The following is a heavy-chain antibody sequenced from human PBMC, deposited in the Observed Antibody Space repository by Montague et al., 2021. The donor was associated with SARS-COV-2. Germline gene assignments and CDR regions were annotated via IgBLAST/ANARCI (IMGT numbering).Heavy chain of an antibody. Sequence: SLRLSCAASGFTFSSYWMSWVRQAPGKGLEWVANIKQDGSEKYYVYSVKGRFTISRDNAKNSLYLQMNSLRAEDTAVYYCARESGDTAMVGGMDVWGQGTTVTVSS. J-gene: IGHJ6*02. D-gene: IGHD5-18*01. CDR1: GFTFSSYW. CDR2: IKQDGSEK. CDR3: ARESGDTAMVGGMDV. V-gene: IGHV3-7*03.